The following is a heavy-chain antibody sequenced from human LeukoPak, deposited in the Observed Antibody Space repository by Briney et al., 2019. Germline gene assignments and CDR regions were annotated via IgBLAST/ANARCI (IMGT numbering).Heavy chain of an antibody. CDR3: ARVGGYCSSTSCYFVDY. CDR1: GFSFDDYA. CDR2: ISWNSGSI. D-gene: IGHD2-2*01. J-gene: IGHJ4*02. Sequence: PGRSLRLSCAASGFSFDDYAMYWVRQAPGKGLEWVSGISWNSGSIGYADSVKGRFTISRDNAKNSLYLQMNSLRAEDTAVYYCARVGGYCSSTSCYFVDYWGQGTLVTVSS. V-gene: IGHV3-9*01.